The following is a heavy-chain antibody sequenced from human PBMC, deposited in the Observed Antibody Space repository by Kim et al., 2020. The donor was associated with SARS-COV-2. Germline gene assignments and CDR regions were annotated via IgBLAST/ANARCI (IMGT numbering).Heavy chain of an antibody. J-gene: IGHJ6*02. CDR2: IWYDGSNK. V-gene: IGHV3-33*01. CDR3: ARDGPEYSNRYGMEG. D-gene: IGHD6-6*01. CDR1: GFTFGSHG. Sequence: GGSLRLSCEASGFTFGSHGMYWVRQAPGKGLEWVAIIWYDGSNKYYGDSVEGRFTISRDDSKHTLFLQMNSVRAADTAVYYCARDGPEYSNRYGMEGWG.